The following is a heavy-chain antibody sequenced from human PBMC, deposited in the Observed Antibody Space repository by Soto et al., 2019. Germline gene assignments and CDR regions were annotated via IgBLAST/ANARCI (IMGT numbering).Heavy chain of an antibody. Sequence: GGSLRLSCAASGFTFSSYAMSWVRQAPGKGLEWVSAISGSGGSTYYADSVKGRFTISRDNSKNTLYLQMNSLRAEDTAVYYCASRRGDNWNSDYWGQGTLVTVSS. CDR3: ASRRGDNWNSDY. V-gene: IGHV3-23*01. D-gene: IGHD1-20*01. CDR1: GFTFSSYA. J-gene: IGHJ4*02. CDR2: ISGSGGST.